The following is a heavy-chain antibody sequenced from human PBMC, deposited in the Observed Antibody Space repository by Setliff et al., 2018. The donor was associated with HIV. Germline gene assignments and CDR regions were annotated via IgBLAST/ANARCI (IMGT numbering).Heavy chain of an antibody. CDR1: GYTFTSYY. J-gene: IGHJ1*01. CDR3: ARDEMLSHSSSSPRADFQH. V-gene: IGHV1-46*01. Sequence: ASVKVSCKASGYTFTSYYIHWVRQAPGQGLEWMGIINPSGGTTSYAQKFQGRVTMTRDTSTTTVYMELSSLRSDDTAVYYCARDEMLSHSSSSPRADFQHWGQGTLVTVSS. D-gene: IGHD6-13*01. CDR2: INPSGGTT.